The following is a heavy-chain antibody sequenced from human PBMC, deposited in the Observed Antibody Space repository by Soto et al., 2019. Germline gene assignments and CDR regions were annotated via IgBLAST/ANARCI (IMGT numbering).Heavy chain of an antibody. CDR1: GFTFTSSA. V-gene: IGHV1-58*01. D-gene: IGHD5-12*01. CDR2: IVVGSGNT. J-gene: IGHJ6*02. Sequence: SDKGSCKASGFTFTSSAVQWVRQARGQRLEWIGWIVVGSGNTNYAQKFQERVTITRDMSTSTAYMELSSLRSEDTAVYYCAADSSVDGYQGYYYYGMDVWGQGTTVTAP. CDR3: AADSSVDGYQGYYYYGMDV.